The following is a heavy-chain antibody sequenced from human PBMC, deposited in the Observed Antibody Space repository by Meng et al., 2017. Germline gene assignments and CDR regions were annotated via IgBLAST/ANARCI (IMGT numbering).Heavy chain of an antibody. CDR2: INHSGRP. Sequence: AQRRKGGAGLVYTADPLHLPCAVYGRSFGGLDWTWICKPPGKGLAWIGEINHSGRPNYIPSLKSRVPISVDTSKNQFSLKLSSVTAADTAVYYCARGTRGYSYGNDYWGQGTLVPVSS. J-gene: IGHJ4*02. D-gene: IGHD5-18*01. V-gene: IGHV4-34*01. CDR1: GRSFGGLD. CDR3: ARGTRGYSYGNDY.